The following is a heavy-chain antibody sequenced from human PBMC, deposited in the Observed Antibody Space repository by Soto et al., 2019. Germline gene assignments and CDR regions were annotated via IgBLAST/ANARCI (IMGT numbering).Heavy chain of an antibody. CDR1: GFTFGIYA. J-gene: IGHJ4*02. CDR2: ISGSGRST. CDR3: VKESPSPVLGTAYFDY. V-gene: IGHV3-23*01. D-gene: IGHD2-21*02. Sequence: EVQLLDSGGGLVQPGGSLRLSCVASGFTFGIYAVTWVRQAPGKGLEGVSKISGSGRSTYYADSVKGRFTISRDNSKNTLYLQMNTLRAEDTAIYYCVKESPSPVLGTAYFDYWGQGTLVTVSS.